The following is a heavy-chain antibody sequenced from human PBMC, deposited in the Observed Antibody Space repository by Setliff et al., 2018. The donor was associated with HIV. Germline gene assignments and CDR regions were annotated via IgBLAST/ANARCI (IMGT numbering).Heavy chain of an antibody. D-gene: IGHD1-1*01. CDR3: ARTKTEMGYYYGMDV. CDR2: IYYSGST. CDR1: GGSISSSSYY. Sequence: PSETLSLTCTVSGGSISSSSYYWGWIRQPPGKGLEWIGSIYYSGSTYYNPSLKSRVTISVDTSKNQFSLKLSSVTAADTAVYYCARTKTEMGYYYGMDVWGQGTTVTVSS. J-gene: IGHJ6*02. V-gene: IGHV4-39*07.